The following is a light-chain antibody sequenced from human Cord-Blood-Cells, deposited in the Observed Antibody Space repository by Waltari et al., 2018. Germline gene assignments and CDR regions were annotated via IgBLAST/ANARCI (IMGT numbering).Light chain of an antibody. J-gene: IGKJ1*01. CDR2: GES. CDR1: QSVSSN. Sequence: EIVMTQSLATLSVSPGESATLSCRASQSVSSNLAWYQQKPGQAPRLLIYGESTRATGIPARFSGSGSGTECTLTISSLQSEDFAVYYCQQYNNWPRTFGQGTKVEIK. CDR3: QQYNNWPRT. V-gene: IGKV3-15*01.